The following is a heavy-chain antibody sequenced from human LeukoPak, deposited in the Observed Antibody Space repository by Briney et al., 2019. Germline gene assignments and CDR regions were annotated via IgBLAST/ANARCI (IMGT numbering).Heavy chain of an antibody. D-gene: IGHD4-17*01. CDR3: ARGALTTTFDY. J-gene: IGHJ4*02. CDR1: GFSFSNYV. V-gene: IGHV3-21*01. Sequence: PGGSLRLSCAASGFSFSNYVMNWVRQAPGKGLEWVSSISFSSDYIYYADSLKGRFTISRDNAQNSLYLQMNSLRADDTAIYFCARGALTTTFDYWGQGALVTVSS. CDR2: ISFSSDYI.